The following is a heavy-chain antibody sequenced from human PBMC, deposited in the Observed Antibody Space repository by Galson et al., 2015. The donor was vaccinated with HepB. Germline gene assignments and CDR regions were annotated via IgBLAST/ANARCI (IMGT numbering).Heavy chain of an antibody. CDR3: AKDPYLYSALAGTMAGFDY. CDR1: GFTFSNYG. J-gene: IGHJ4*02. V-gene: IGHV3-30*18. CDR2: ISYDASNK. D-gene: IGHD6-19*01. Sequence: SLRLSCAASGFTFSNYGMHWVRQAPGKRLEWVAVISYDASNKYYADSVKGRFTISRDNSKNTLYLQMNSLRAEDTALYYCAKDPYLYSALAGTMAGFDYWGQGTLVTVSS.